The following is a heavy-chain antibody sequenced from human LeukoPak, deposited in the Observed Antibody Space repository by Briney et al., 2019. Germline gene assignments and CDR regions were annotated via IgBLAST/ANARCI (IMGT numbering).Heavy chain of an antibody. CDR2: INPNSGGT. CDR1: GYTFSSYY. J-gene: IGHJ4*02. CDR3: ARERGYSYGRTIDY. Sequence: ASVKVSCKASGYTFSSYYMHWVRQAPGQGLEWMGWINPNSGGTNYAQKFQGRVTMTRDTSISTAYMELSRLRSDDTAVYYCARERGYSYGRTIDYWGQGTLVTVSS. V-gene: IGHV1-2*02. D-gene: IGHD5-18*01.